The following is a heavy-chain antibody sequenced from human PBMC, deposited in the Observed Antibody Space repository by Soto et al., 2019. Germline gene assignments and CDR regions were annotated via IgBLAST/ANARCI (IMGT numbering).Heavy chain of an antibody. D-gene: IGHD6-19*01. J-gene: IGHJ4*01. V-gene: IGHV3-30*03. Sequence: GGSLRLSCAASGFTFNNYGMHWVRQAPGKGLEWVVVISFDGGNTVYADSVKGRFTISRDNSKDTLYLQMTSLRAEDTAVYYCARHDGFSSGWIFDYWGHGTLVTVSS. CDR2: ISFDGGNT. CDR1: GFTFNNYG. CDR3: ARHDGFSSGWIFDY.